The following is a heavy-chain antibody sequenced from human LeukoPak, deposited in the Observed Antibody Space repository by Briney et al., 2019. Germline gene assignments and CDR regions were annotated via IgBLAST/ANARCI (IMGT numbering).Heavy chain of an antibody. D-gene: IGHD1-26*01. CDR2: IYSGGTS. CDR3: ARELH. V-gene: IGHV3-66*02. CDR1: GFTVSSNY. Sequence: PGGSLRLSWVASGFTVSSNYMSWVRQAPGKGLEWVSVIYSGGTSYYADSVRGRFTISRDNSKNTLFLQMNSLRAEDTAVYYCARELHWGQGTLVTVSS. J-gene: IGHJ4*02.